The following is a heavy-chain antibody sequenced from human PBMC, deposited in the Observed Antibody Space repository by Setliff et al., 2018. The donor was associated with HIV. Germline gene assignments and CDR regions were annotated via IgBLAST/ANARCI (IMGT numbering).Heavy chain of an antibody. V-gene: IGHV3-23*01. Sequence: GGSLRLSCAASGFMFSDYAMSWVRQVPGKGLEWVSIISGESRRTSYADSVKGRFTISRDNSRSTLYLQMNNLRAEDTAVYHCAKSALLWFGTSNWFDSWGQGALVTVPQ. CDR3: AKSALLWFGTSNWFDS. D-gene: IGHD3-10*01. CDR1: GFMFSDYA. J-gene: IGHJ5*01. CDR2: ISGESRRT.